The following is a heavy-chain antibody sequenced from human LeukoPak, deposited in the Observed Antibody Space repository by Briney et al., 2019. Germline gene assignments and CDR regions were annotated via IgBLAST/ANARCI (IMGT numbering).Heavy chain of an antibody. Sequence: EASVTVSCTASGYTFTGYYMHWVRQAPGQGLEWMGWINPNSGGTNYAQKFQGRVTMTRDTSISTAYMELSRLRSDDTAVYYCARARARSGSDYWGQGTLVTVSS. CDR2: INPNSGGT. J-gene: IGHJ4*02. CDR1: GYTFTGYY. CDR3: ARARARSGSDY. D-gene: IGHD5-12*01. V-gene: IGHV1-2*02.